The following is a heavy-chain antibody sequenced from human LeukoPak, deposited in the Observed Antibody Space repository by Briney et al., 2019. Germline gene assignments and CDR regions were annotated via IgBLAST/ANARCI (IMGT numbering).Heavy chain of an antibody. Sequence: PGGSLRLSCAASGFTFSSYAMSWVRQAPGKGLEWVSAISGSGGSTYYADSVKGRFTISGDNSKNTLYLQMNSLRAEDTAVYYCAKFSYYDFWSGYYRGIYFDYWGQGTLVTVSS. CDR2: ISGSGGST. CDR1: GFTFSSYA. J-gene: IGHJ4*02. V-gene: IGHV3-23*01. D-gene: IGHD3-3*01. CDR3: AKFSYYDFWSGYYRGIYFDY.